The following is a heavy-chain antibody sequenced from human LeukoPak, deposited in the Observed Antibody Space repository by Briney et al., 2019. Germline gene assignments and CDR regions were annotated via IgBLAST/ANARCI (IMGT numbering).Heavy chain of an antibody. Sequence: PGGSLRLSCAASGFTFSSYWMSWVRQAPGKGLEWVANIKQDGSEKYYVDSVKGRFTISRDNAMNSLYLQMNSLRAEDTAVYYCARGGQGVVTAVDYWGQGTLVTVSS. CDR1: GFTFSSYW. V-gene: IGHV3-7*01. CDR3: ARGGQGVVTAVDY. CDR2: IKQDGSEK. D-gene: IGHD2-21*02. J-gene: IGHJ4*02.